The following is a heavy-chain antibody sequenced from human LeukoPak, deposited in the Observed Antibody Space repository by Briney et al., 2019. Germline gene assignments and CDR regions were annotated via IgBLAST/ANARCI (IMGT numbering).Heavy chain of an antibody. J-gene: IGHJ3*02. CDR3: ARPREEGTAMGLRAFDI. CDR1: GYRFTTYW. V-gene: IGHV5-51*01. D-gene: IGHD5-18*01. Sequence: GESLKISCKGSGYRFTTYWIGWVRQVPGKGLEWMGIIYPGDSDARYSPSFQGQVTILADKSISTAYLQWSSLKASDTAMYYCARPREEGTAMGLRAFDIWGQGTMVTVSS. CDR2: IYPGDSDA.